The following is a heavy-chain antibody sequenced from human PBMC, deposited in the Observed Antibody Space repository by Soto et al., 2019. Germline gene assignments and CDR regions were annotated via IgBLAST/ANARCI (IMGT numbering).Heavy chain of an antibody. J-gene: IGHJ5*02. CDR2: INAGNGNT. CDR3: ARALAARNWFDP. D-gene: IGHD6-13*01. CDR1: GYTFTSYA. Sequence: QVQLVQSGAEVKKPGASVKVSCKASGYTFTSYAMHWVRQAPGQRLEWMGWINAGNGNTKYSQKFQGRVTITRDTSARTAYMELSSLRSEDTAVYYCARALAARNWFDPWGQGTLVTVSS. V-gene: IGHV1-3*01.